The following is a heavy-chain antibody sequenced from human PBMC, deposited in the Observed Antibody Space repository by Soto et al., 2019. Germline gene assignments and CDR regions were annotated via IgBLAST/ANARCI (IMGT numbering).Heavy chain of an antibody. CDR3: ARGNDFGMVIPSKTNWFDP. Sequence: ASVKLSCKASGYTFTNFGSSVLRQATGQGLEWMGWISAYNGNTDYAQKFQGRVTMTTDTSTSTAYMELRSLRSDDTAVYYCARGNDFGMVIPSKTNWFDPWGQGTLVTVS. CDR1: GYTFTNFG. D-gene: IGHD3-3*01. CDR2: ISAYNGNT. J-gene: IGHJ5*02. V-gene: IGHV1-18*01.